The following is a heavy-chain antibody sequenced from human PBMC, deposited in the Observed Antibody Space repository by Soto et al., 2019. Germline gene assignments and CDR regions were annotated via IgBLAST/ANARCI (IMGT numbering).Heavy chain of an antibody. V-gene: IGHV3-30*03. CDR1: GFTFSDFG. J-gene: IGHJ6*02. CDR2: ISEDAETD. Sequence: GSLVLACVASGFTFSDFGMHGVRQGPGKGLEWLAVISEDAETDFHADSVKGRFTVSRDNFKETLYLQMNSLTTDDSGVYFCATAPFRRPYYFYGMDVWGQGTKVTVYS. D-gene: IGHD3-10*01. CDR3: ATAPFRRPYYFYGMDV.